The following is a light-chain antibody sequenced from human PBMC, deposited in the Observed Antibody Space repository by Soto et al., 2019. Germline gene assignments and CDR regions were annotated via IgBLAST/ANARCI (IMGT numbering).Light chain of an antibody. J-gene: IGLJ1*01. CDR3: QSYDRSLGGNYV. CDR2: GST. CDR1: SSNIGAGYD. V-gene: IGLV1-40*01. Sequence: QSVLSQPPSVSGAPGQRVTISCTGSSSNIGAGYDAHWFQQVPGTAPKLLIYGSTNRPSGVPDRFSGSKSGTSASLAITGLQAEDEADYYRQSYDRSLGGNYVFGTGTKVTVL.